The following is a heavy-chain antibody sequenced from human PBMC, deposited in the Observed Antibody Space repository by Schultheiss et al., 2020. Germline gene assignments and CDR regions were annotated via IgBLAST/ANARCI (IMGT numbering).Heavy chain of an antibody. CDR1: GFTFSSYA. V-gene: IGHV3-23*01. CDR2: ISGSGGST. Sequence: GGSLRLSCAASGFTFSSYAMSWVRQAPGKGLEWVSAISGSGGSTYYADSVKGRFTISRDNSKNTLYLQMNSLRAEDTAVYYCARVGRYFDWSYFDYWGQGTLVTVSS. CDR3: ARVGRYFDWSYFDY. J-gene: IGHJ4*02. D-gene: IGHD3-9*01.